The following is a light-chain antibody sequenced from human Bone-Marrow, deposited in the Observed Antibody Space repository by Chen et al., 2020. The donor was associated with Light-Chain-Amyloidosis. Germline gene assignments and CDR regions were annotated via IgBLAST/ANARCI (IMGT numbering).Light chain of an antibody. CDR2: RDT. CDR1: DLPTKY. CDR3: QSADSSGTDEVI. Sequence: SYELTQPPSVSVSPGQTARITCSGDDLPTKYAYWYQQKPGQAPVLVIHRDTERPSGISDRFSGSSSGTTATLTISGVQAEDEADYHWQSADSSGTDEVIFGGGTKLTVL. J-gene: IGLJ2*01. V-gene: IGLV3-25*03.